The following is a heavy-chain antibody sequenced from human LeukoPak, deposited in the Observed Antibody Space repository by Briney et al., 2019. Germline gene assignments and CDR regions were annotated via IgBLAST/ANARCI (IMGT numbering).Heavy chain of an antibody. CDR3: ARVGIVGATTGFDY. J-gene: IGHJ4*02. D-gene: IGHD1-26*01. Sequence: GGSLRLSCAASGFTFSIYSMNWVRQAPGKGLEWVSSITGTSTYIYYADSVKGRFTISRDNAKNSLYLQMNSLRAEDTAVYYCARVGIVGATTGFDYWGQGTLVIVSS. CDR1: GFTFSIYS. CDR2: ITGTSTYI. V-gene: IGHV3-21*01.